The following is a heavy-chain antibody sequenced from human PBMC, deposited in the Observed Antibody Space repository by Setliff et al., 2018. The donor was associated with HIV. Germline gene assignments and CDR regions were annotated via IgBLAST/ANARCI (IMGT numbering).Heavy chain of an antibody. J-gene: IGHJ3*02. Sequence: PSETLSLTCTVSGGSISSHYWSWIRQPPGKGLEWIGYIYYSGSTNYNPSLRSRVTISVDTSKNQFSLKLSSVTAADTAVYYCATGWRVDAFDIWGQGTMVTVSS. CDR2: IYYSGST. CDR3: ATGWRVDAFDI. D-gene: IGHD2-15*01. CDR1: GGSISSHY. V-gene: IGHV4-59*11.